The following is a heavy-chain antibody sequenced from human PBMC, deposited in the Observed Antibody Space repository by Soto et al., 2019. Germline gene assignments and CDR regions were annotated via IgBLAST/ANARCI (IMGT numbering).Heavy chain of an antibody. CDR2: INHSGST. Sequence: SETLSLTCTVSGGSISGYYWSWIRQPPGKGLEWIGEINHSGSTNYNPSLKSRVTISVDTSKNQFSLKLSSVTAADTAVYYCARGGRTIFGVVIDPRWFDPWGQGTLVTVSS. CDR3: ARGGRTIFGVVIDPRWFDP. CDR1: GGSISGYY. J-gene: IGHJ5*02. D-gene: IGHD3-3*01. V-gene: IGHV4-34*01.